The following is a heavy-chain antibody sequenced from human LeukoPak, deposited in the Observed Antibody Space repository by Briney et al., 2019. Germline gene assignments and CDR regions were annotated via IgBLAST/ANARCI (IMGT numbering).Heavy chain of an antibody. J-gene: IGHJ4*02. CDR3: AKDAKSVFFDY. D-gene: IGHD3-10*01. CDR2: ISGSGGST. V-gene: IGHV3-23*01. Sequence: GGSLRLSCAASGFTFSSYVMSWVRQAPGKGLEWVSAISGSGGSTYCADSVKGRFTVSRDNSKNTLYLQMNSLRAEDTAVYYCAKDAKSVFFDYLGQGTLVNVSS. CDR1: GFTFSSYV.